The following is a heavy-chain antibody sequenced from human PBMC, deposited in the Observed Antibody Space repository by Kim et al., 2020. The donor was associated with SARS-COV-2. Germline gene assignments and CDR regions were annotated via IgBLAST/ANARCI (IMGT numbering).Heavy chain of an antibody. V-gene: IGHV4-38-2*02. D-gene: IGHD1-26*01. Sequence: SETLSLTCTVSGYSISSGYYWGWIRQPPGKGLEWIGSIYHSGSTYYNPSLKSRVTISVDTSKNQFSLKLSSVTAADTAVYYCARPNEWELLLSAFDIWGQGTMVTVSS. CDR3: ARPNEWELLLSAFDI. J-gene: IGHJ3*02. CDR2: IYHSGST. CDR1: GYSISSGYY.